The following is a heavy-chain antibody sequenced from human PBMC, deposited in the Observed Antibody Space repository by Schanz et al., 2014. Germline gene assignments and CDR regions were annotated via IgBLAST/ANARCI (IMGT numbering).Heavy chain of an antibody. V-gene: IGHV3-66*02. D-gene: IGHD2-15*01. CDR3: ARLDPYCRSGTCSRAFDF. CDR2: IFTDGRT. CDR1: GFIVRSNY. Sequence: EVQLVESGGGLVQPGGSLRLSCAVSGFIVRSNYMTWVRQAPGKCLEWVSIIFTDGRTYYADSVKGRFTISRDSSKNTLFLQMNSLRTEDTAVYYCARLDPYCRSGTCSRAFDFWGQGTLVTVSS. J-gene: IGHJ4*02.